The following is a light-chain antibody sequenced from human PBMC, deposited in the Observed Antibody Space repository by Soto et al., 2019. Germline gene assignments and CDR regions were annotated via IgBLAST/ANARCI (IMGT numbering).Light chain of an antibody. V-gene: IGKV3-20*01. Sequence: EMVFTQSPGTLSLPPGDRATLSCRASHSINTSFLAWFQQKPGQAPRLLIYAASTRATGIPDRFSGSASETDFTLTINRXEPEDSAVYYCQQYASAPFSLGPGTKVDIK. J-gene: IGKJ3*01. CDR1: HSINTSF. CDR2: AAS. CDR3: QQYASAPFS.